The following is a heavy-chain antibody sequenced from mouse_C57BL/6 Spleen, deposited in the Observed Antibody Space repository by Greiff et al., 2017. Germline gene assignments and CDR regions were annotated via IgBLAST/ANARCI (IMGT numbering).Heavy chain of an antibody. Sequence: EVKLMESGPGLVKPSQSLSLTCSVTGYSITSGYYWNWIRQFPGNKLEWMGYISYDGSNNYNPSLKNRISITRDTSKNQFFLKLNSVTTEDTATYYCARITPGYYVDYWGQGTTLTVSS. D-gene: IGHD1-1*01. V-gene: IGHV3-6*01. CDR2: ISYDGSN. CDR3: ARITPGYYVDY. J-gene: IGHJ2*01. CDR1: GYSITSGYY.